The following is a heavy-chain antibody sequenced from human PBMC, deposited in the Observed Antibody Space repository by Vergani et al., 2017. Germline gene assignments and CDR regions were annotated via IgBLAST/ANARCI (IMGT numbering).Heavy chain of an antibody. CDR3: ASDNHSGQRAGR. V-gene: IGHV4-59*11. CDR1: FDSIRNLY. CDR2: IHYSENT. D-gene: IGHD6-19*01. Sequence: QVQLQESGPGLVKSSETLSLTCSVSFDSIRNLYCNWIRQPPGKGLEWIGSIHYSENTNYNPSLKTPVTISVDTSKNQFSLTLTSVTAAYTAVYYCASDNHSGQRAGRWVQGILVTVTS. J-gene: IGHJ4*02.